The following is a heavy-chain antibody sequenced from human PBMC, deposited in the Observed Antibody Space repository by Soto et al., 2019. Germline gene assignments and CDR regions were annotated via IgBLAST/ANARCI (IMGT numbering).Heavy chain of an antibody. CDR1: GYSFTSYW. V-gene: IGHV5-10-1*01. CDR3: AIPKNPDNWNDPGY. J-gene: IGHJ4*02. D-gene: IGHD1-20*01. CDR2: IDPSDSYT. Sequence: GESLKLSCKGSGYSFTSYWISWVRQMPGKGLEWMGRIDPSDSYTNYSPSFQGHVTISADKSISTAYLQWSSLKASDTAMYYCAIPKNPDNWNDPGYWGQGTLVTVSS.